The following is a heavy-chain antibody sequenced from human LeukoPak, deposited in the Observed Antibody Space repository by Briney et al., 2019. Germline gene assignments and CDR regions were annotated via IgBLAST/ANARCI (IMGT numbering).Heavy chain of an antibody. D-gene: IGHD6-19*01. CDR1: GFTFSSYA. CDR2: ISGSGGST. Sequence: PGRPLRLSCAASGFTFSSYAMSWVRQAPGKGLGWVSAISGSGGSTYYADSVKGRFTISRDNSKNTLYLQMNSLRAEDTAVYYCAKDPGQWLARLFDYWGQGTLVTVSS. J-gene: IGHJ4*02. V-gene: IGHV3-23*01. CDR3: AKDPGQWLARLFDY.